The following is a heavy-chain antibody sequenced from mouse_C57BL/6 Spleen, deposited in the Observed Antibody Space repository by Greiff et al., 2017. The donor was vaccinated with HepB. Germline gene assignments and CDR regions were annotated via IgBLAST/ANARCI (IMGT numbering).Heavy chain of an antibody. J-gene: IGHJ1*03. Sequence: EVQLQQSGPELVKPGASVKISCKASGYTFTDYYMNWVKQSHGKSLEWIGDINPNNGGTSYNQKFKGKATLTVDKSSSTAYMELRSLTSEDSAVYYCARRGKLGRWYFDVWGTGTTVTVSS. CDR3: ARRGKLGRWYFDV. CDR1: GYTFTDYY. V-gene: IGHV1-26*01. D-gene: IGHD4-1*01. CDR2: INPNNGGT.